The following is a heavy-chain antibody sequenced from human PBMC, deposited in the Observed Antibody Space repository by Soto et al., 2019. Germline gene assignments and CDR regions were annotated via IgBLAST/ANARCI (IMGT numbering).Heavy chain of an antibody. CDR3: ARRYGVYFDY. D-gene: IGHD4-17*01. CDR2: IYHSGST. CDR1: GGSISSGGYS. Sequence: SETLSLTCAVSGGSISSGGYSWSWIRQPPGKGLEWIGYIYHSGSTYYNPSLKSRVNISVDRSKNQISLKLSSVTAADTAVYYCARRYGVYFDYWGQGTLVTVSS. V-gene: IGHV4-30-2*01. J-gene: IGHJ4*02.